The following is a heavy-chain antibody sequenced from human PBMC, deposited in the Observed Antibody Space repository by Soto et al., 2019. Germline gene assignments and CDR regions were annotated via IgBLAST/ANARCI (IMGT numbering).Heavy chain of an antibody. Sequence: GASVKVSCKASGYTFTGYYMHWARQAPGQGLEWMGWINPNSGGTNYAQKFQGWVTMTRDTSISTAYMELSRLRSDDTAVYYCARATADSSSYHRNYYYYYGMDVWGQGTTVTVSS. CDR1: GYTFTGYY. D-gene: IGHD6-6*01. J-gene: IGHJ6*02. CDR2: INPNSGGT. CDR3: ARATADSSSYHRNYYYYYGMDV. V-gene: IGHV1-2*04.